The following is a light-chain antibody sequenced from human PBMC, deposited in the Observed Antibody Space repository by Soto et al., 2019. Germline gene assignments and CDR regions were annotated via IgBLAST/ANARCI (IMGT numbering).Light chain of an antibody. V-gene: IGKV1-5*03. Sequence: IQLTQSPSSLSASVGDRVTITCRASQTISSWLAWYQQKPGKAPKLLIYKASTLKSGVPSRFSGSGSGTDFTLTISYLEPEDSAVYYCQQRSNWPVFGQGTRLEIK. CDR3: QQRSNWPV. J-gene: IGKJ5*01. CDR1: QTISSW. CDR2: KAS.